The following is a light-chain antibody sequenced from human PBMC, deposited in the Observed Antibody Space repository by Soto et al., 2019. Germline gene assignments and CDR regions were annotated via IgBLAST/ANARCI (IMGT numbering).Light chain of an antibody. CDR1: QSISSW. V-gene: IGKV1-5*01. Sequence: DLQMTQSPSTLSASVGDRVTITCRASQSISSWLAWYQQKPGKAPKLLIYDASSLESGVPSRFSGSGSGTEFTLTISSLQPDDFATYYCQHLGTFGQGTKVEIK. CDR3: QHLGT. J-gene: IGKJ1*01. CDR2: DAS.